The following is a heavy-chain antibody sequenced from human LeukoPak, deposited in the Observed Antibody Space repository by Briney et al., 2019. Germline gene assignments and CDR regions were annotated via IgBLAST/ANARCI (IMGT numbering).Heavy chain of an antibody. D-gene: IGHD2-2*02. V-gene: IGHV4-30-4*08. Sequence: SETLSLTCTVSGGSISSGDYYWSWIRQPPGKGLEWIGYIYYSGSTYYNPSLKSRVTISVDTSKNQFSLKLSSVTAADTAVYYCAREYCSSTSCYTFFDYWGQGTLVTVSS. CDR2: IYYSGST. J-gene: IGHJ4*02. CDR1: GGSISSGDYY. CDR3: AREYCSSTSCYTFFDY.